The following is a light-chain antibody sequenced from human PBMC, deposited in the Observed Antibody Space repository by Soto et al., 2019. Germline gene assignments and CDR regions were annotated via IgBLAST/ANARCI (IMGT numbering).Light chain of an antibody. Sequence: QSVLTQPRSVSGSPGQSVTVSCAGTSSDVGLYEYVSWFQQHPGKAPKLLIYDVIKRPSGVPDRFSGSKSGNTASLTISGSQAEDEADYYCSSYTSSSTRVFGTGTKVTVL. CDR2: DVI. J-gene: IGLJ1*01. CDR1: SSDVGLYEY. CDR3: SSYTSSSTRV. V-gene: IGLV2-11*01.